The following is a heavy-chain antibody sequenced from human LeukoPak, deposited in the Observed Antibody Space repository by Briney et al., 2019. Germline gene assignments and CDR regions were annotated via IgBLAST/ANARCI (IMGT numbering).Heavy chain of an antibody. CDR1: GGSINSYY. CDR3: ARERGYSGYAPLEY. D-gene: IGHD5-12*01. CDR2: IYYTGST. Sequence: PSETLSLTYSVSGGSINSYYWSWIRQPPGKGLEWIGFIYYTGSTNYNPSLKSRVTISVDTSKNQFSLKLSSVTAADTAVYYCARERGYSGYAPLEYWGQGTLVTVSS. V-gene: IGHV4-59*01. J-gene: IGHJ4*02.